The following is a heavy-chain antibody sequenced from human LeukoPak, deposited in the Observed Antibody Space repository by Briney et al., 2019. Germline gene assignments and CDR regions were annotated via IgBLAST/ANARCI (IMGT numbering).Heavy chain of an antibody. CDR1: EYSISSGYY. Sequence: PSETLSLTCAVSEYSISSGYYWGWIRQPLGKGLEWIGSIYNSGSTYYNPSLKSRVTISVDTSKNQFSLKLTSVTAADTAMYYCARHVYYYYYYMDVWGKGTTVTVSS. CDR2: IYNSGST. V-gene: IGHV4-38-2*01. J-gene: IGHJ6*03. CDR3: ARHVYYYYYYMDV.